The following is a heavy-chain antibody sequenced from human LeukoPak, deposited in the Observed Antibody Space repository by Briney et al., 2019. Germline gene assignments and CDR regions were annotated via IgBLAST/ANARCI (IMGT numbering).Heavy chain of an antibody. V-gene: IGHV4-38-2*02. CDR1: GYSISSGYY. Sequence: SETLSLTCTVSGYSISSGYYWGWIRQPPGKGLEWIGGIYHSGSTYYNPSLKSRVTISVDTSKHQFSLKLSSVTATDTAVYYCARSYYDFWSGYGVDDYWGQGTLVTVSS. CDR3: ARSYYDFWSGYGVDDY. J-gene: IGHJ4*02. D-gene: IGHD3-3*01. CDR2: IYHSGST.